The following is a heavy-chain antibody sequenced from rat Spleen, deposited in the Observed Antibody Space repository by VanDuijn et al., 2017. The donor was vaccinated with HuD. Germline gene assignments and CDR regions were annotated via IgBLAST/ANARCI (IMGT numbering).Heavy chain of an antibody. CDR1: GFTYSNYV. D-gene: IGHD1-10*01. CDR3: ARQDNYVGFDY. V-gene: IGHV5-29*01. J-gene: IGHJ2*01. Sequence: EVQLVESDGGLVQPGRSLKLSCAASGFTYSNYVMAWVSQAPTKGLEWVATISYDGSSTYYRDSVKGRFTISRDSAKSTLYLQMDSLRSEDTATYYCARQDNYVGFDYWGQGVMVTVSS. CDR2: ISYDGSST.